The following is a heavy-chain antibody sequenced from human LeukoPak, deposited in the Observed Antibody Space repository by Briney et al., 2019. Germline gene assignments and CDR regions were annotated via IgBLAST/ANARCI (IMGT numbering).Heavy chain of an antibody. V-gene: IGHV3-48*04. CDR3: AREGITMVRGVINYFDY. CDR2: ISSSSSTI. D-gene: IGHD3-10*01. CDR1: GFTFSSYS. J-gene: IGHJ4*02. Sequence: GGSLRLSCAASGFTFSSYSMNWVRQAPGRGLEWVSYISSSSSTIYYADSVKGRFTISRDNAKNSLYLQMNSLRAEDTAVYYCAREGITMVRGVINYFDYWGQGTLVTVSS.